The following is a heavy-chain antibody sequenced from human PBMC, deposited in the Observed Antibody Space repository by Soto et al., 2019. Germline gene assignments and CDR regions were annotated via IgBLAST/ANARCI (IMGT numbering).Heavy chain of an antibody. CDR3: ARVQLRSTGWSP. Sequence: GGYLRLSCAAYEFTFSSYWMHWVRQAPGKGLVWVSRINSDGSDTSYADSVEGRFTISRDNAKNTLYLQMNSLRAEDTAIYYCARVQLRSTGWSPWGQGT. CDR1: EFTFSSYW. V-gene: IGHV3-74*01. J-gene: IGHJ5*02. D-gene: IGHD6-19*01. CDR2: INSDGSDT.